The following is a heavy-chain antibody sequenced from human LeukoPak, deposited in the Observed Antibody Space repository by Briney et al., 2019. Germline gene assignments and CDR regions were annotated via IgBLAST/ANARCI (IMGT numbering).Heavy chain of an antibody. CDR1: GFTFSSYT. Sequence: PGGSLRLSCAASGFTFSSYTMNWVRQAPGKGLEWVANIKQDGSEKYYVDSVKGRFTISRDNAKNSLYLQMNSLRAEDTAVYYCAREATYYDFWSGYFPAASPDYWGQGTLVTVSS. J-gene: IGHJ4*02. CDR2: IKQDGSEK. V-gene: IGHV3-7*01. CDR3: AREATYYDFWSGYFPAASPDY. D-gene: IGHD3-3*01.